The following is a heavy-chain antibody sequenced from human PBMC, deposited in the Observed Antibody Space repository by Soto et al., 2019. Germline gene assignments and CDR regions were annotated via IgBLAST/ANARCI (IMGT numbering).Heavy chain of an antibody. D-gene: IGHD6-6*01. CDR2: IYYSGST. V-gene: IGHV4-39*01. Sequence: SETLSLTCTVSGGSISSSSYYWGWIRQPPGKGLEWIGSIYYSGSTYYNPSLKSRVTISVDTSKNQFSLKPSSVTAADTAVYYCARLSGIAARPSDYWGQGTLVTVSS. CDR3: ARLSGIAARPSDY. CDR1: GGSISSSSYY. J-gene: IGHJ4*02.